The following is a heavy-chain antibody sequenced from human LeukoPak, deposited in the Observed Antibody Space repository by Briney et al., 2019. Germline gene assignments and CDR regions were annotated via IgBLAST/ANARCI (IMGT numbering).Heavy chain of an antibody. CDR1: GFTFSSYS. Sequence: GGSLRLSCAASGFTFSSYSINWVRQAPGKGLEWVSVIYSGGSTYYADSVKGRFTISRDNSKNTLYLQTNSLRAEDTAVYYCARGWHSSGWSDAFDIWGQGTMVTVSS. CDR3: ARGWHSSGWSDAFDI. D-gene: IGHD6-19*01. V-gene: IGHV3-66*01. CDR2: IYSGGST. J-gene: IGHJ3*02.